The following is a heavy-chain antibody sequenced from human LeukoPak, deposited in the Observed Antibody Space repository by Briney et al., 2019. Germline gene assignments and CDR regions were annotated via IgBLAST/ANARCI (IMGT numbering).Heavy chain of an antibody. J-gene: IGHJ4*02. CDR3: AAGRGITIASRFDY. CDR1: GGSISSYY. V-gene: IGHV4-59*01. CDR2: IYYSGST. D-gene: IGHD2-21*01. Sequence: SETLSLTCTVSGGSISSYYWSWIRQPPAKGLEWIGYIYYSGSTNYNPSLKSQVTISVDTSKNQFSLKLSSVTAADTAVYYCAAGRGITIASRFDYWGQGTLVTVSS.